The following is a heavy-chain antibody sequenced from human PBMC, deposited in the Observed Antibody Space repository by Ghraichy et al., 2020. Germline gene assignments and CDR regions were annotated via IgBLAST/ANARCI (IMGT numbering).Heavy chain of an antibody. D-gene: IGHD3-9*01. V-gene: IGHV1-18*04. Sequence: ASVKVSCKASGYTFTSYGISWVRQAPGQGPEWMGWISANSGNTYYVQSLQGRVTMTTDRSTGTAYMELRSLRSDDTAVYYCARLVGVLTGSSIYHMDVWGQGTTVTVSS. CDR3: ARLVGVLTGSSIYHMDV. J-gene: IGHJ6*02. CDR2: ISANSGNT. CDR1: GYTFTSYG.